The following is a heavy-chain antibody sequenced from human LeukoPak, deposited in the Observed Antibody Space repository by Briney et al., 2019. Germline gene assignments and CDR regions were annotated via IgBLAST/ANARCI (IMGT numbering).Heavy chain of an antibody. CDR3: AKGYSYGYPYYFDY. Sequence: GGSLRLSCAASGFTFSSYGMHWVRRAPGKGLEWVAVISYDGSNKYYADSVKGRFTISRDNSKNTLYLQMNSLRAEDTAVYYCAKGYSYGYPYYFDYWGQGTLVTVSS. J-gene: IGHJ4*02. D-gene: IGHD5-18*01. CDR2: ISYDGSNK. CDR1: GFTFSSYG. V-gene: IGHV3-30*18.